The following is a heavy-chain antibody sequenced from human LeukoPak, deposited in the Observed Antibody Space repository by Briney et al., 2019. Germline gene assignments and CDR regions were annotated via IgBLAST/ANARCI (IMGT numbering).Heavy chain of an antibody. CDR2: IKHDGSEK. D-gene: IGHD3-16*01. J-gene: IGHJ4*02. Sequence: PGGSLRLSCAASGFTFGSYWMSWVRQAPGKGLEWVANIKHDGSEKYYVDSVKGRFTISRDNAKNSLYLQMNSLRAEDTAVFYCARDHWGPGDYWGQGTLVTVSS. CDR3: ARDHWGPGDY. V-gene: IGHV3-7*01. CDR1: GFTFGSYW.